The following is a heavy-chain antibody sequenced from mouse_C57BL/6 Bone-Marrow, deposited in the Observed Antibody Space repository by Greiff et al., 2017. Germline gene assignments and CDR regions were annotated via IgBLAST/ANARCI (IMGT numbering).Heavy chain of an antibody. Sequence: EVMLVESGGDLVKPGGSLKLSCAASGFTFSSYGMSWVRQTPDKRLEWVATISSGGSYTYYPDSVKGRFTISRDNAKNTLYLQMSSLKSEDTAMYYCARPWAAWFAYWGQGTLVTVSA. V-gene: IGHV5-6*02. CDR3: ARPWAAWFAY. CDR2: ISSGGSYT. CDR1: GFTFSSYG. J-gene: IGHJ3*01. D-gene: IGHD4-1*01.